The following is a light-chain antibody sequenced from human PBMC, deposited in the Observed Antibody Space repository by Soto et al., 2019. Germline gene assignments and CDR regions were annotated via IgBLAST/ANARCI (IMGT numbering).Light chain of an antibody. V-gene: IGKV1-5*03. CDR2: EAS. J-gene: IGKJ1*01. CDR3: QQYNGYWT. CDR1: QSIRDS. Sequence: DIQMTQSPSTLSASVGDRVPITCRASQSIRDSLAWYQQKPGKDPKLLIYEASNVKSGVPSRFYASSSGTDYTLTISSLKPDDFATYYCQQYNGYWTFGQGTKVEIK.